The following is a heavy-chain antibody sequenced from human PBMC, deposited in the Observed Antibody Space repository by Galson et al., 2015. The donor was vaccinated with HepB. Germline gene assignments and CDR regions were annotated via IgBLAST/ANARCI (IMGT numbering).Heavy chain of an antibody. CDR2: INPKSDGT. D-gene: IGHD5-12*01. CDR3: ASGGYSNACYDY. CDR1: GYTFTGYY. J-gene: IGHJ4*02. V-gene: IGHV1-2*02. Sequence: SVKVSCKASGYTFTGYYFHWVRQAPGQGLEWMGRINPKSDGTDYAQKFQGRVTMTRDTSISTAYMELSRLRSDDTAVYLCASGGYSNACYDYCGPRTLVTVSS.